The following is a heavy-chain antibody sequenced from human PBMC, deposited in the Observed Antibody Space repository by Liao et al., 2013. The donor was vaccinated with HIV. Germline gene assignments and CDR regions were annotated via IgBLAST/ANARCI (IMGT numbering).Heavy chain of an antibody. CDR3: ARTDQYYDFWNGYENWFDP. D-gene: IGHD3-3*01. CDR1: GGSISSGDYY. Sequence: QVQLQESGPGLVKPSQTLSLTCTVSGGSISSGDYYWSWIRQPPGKGLEWIGYIYYSGSTYYNPSLKSRVTMSVDTSKNQFSLKLRSVTAADTAVYYCARTDQYYDFWNGYENWFDPWGQGTLVTVSS. V-gene: IGHV4-30-4*08. J-gene: IGHJ5*02. CDR2: IYYSGST.